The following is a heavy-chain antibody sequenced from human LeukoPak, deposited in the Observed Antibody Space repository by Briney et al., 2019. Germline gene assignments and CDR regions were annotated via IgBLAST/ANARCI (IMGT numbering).Heavy chain of an antibody. D-gene: IGHD5-12*01. CDR1: GFTFSSYA. V-gene: IGHV3-30-3*01. CDR2: ISYDGSNK. CDR3: ASPATGDAFDI. J-gene: IGHJ3*02. Sequence: GGSLRLSCAASGFTFSSYAMHWVRQAPGKGLEWVAVISYDGSNKYYADSVKGRFTISRDNAKNSLYLQMNSLRAEDTAVYYCASPATGDAFDIWGQGTMVTVSS.